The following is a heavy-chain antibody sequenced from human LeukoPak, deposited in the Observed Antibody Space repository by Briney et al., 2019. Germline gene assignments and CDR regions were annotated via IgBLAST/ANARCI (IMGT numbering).Heavy chain of an antibody. V-gene: IGHV3-23*01. D-gene: IGHD3-22*01. Sequence: PGGSLRLSCAASGFTFSSYGMSWVRQAPGKGLEWVSAISGSGGSTYYADSVKGRFTISRDNSKNTLYLQMNSLRAEDTAVYYCAKIYSGKSGYDSSGGGYWGQGTLVTVSS. CDR2: ISGSGGST. CDR1: GFTFSSYG. CDR3: AKIYSGKSGYDSSGGGY. J-gene: IGHJ4*02.